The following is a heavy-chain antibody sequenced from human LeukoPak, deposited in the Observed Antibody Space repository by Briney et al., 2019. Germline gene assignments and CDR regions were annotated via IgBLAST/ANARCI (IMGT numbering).Heavy chain of an antibody. Sequence: KYGESLKISCKGSGYSFTSYWIGWVRPLPGKGLEWMGIIYPGDSDTRYSPSFQGQVTISADKSISTAYLQWSSLKASDAAMYYCARRCSGGSCYYYGMDVWGQGTTVTVSS. D-gene: IGHD2-15*01. CDR3: ARRCSGGSCYYYGMDV. CDR2: IYPGDSDT. V-gene: IGHV5-51*01. J-gene: IGHJ6*02. CDR1: GYSFTSYW.